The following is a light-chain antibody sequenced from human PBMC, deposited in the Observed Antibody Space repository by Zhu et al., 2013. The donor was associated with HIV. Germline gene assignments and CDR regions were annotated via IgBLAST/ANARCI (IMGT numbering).Light chain of an antibody. Sequence: EILLTQSPGTLSLSPGERATLSCRASQNVNSSYLAWYQQKPGQAPRLLIYGASSRVTGIPARFSGSGSGRDFTLTISGLEPEDFAVYYCQQRSDWPQLTFGGGTRVEIK. CDR3: QQRSDWPQLT. CDR2: GAS. J-gene: IGKJ4*01. CDR1: QNVNSSY. V-gene: IGKV3D-20*02.